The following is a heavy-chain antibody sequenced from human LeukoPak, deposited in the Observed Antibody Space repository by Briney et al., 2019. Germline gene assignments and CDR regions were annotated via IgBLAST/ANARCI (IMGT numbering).Heavy chain of an antibody. D-gene: IGHD3-3*01. Sequence: SETLSLTCTVSGGSISSYYWSWIRQPPGKGLEWIGYIHYSGSTNYNPSLKSRVTISVDTSKNQFSLKLSSVTAADTAVYYCARLYYDFWSGYYSPSNYFDYWGQGTLVTVSS. CDR2: IHYSGST. J-gene: IGHJ4*02. CDR3: ARLYYDFWSGYYSPSNYFDY. V-gene: IGHV4-59*08. CDR1: GGSISSYY.